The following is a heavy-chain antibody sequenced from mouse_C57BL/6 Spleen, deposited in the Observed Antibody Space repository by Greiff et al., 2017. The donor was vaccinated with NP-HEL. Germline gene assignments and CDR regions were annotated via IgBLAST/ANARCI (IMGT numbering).Heavy chain of an antibody. CDR3: ARWDLTTVVATDYYAMDY. CDR1: GYTFTDYY. V-gene: IGHV1-26*01. D-gene: IGHD1-1*01. Sequence: EVQLQQSGPELVKPGASVKISCKASGYTFTDYYMNWVKQSHGKSLEWIGDINPNNGGTSYNQKFKGKATLTVDKSSSTAYMELRSLTSEDSAVYYCARWDLTTVVATDYYAMDYWGQGTSVTVSS. J-gene: IGHJ4*01. CDR2: INPNNGGT.